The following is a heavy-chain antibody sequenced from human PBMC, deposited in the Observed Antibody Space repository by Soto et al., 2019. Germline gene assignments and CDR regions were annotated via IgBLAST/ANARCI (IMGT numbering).Heavy chain of an antibody. V-gene: IGHV1-69*13. CDR1: GGTFSSYA. J-gene: IGHJ4*02. D-gene: IGHD3-22*01. CDR3: ARADYYDSSGYFDY. CDR2: IIPIFGTA. Sequence: SVKVSCKASGGTFSSYAISWERQAPGQGLEWMGGIIPIFGTANYAQKFQGRVTITADESTSTAYMELSSLRSEDTAVYYCARADYYDSSGYFDYWGQGTLVTVSS.